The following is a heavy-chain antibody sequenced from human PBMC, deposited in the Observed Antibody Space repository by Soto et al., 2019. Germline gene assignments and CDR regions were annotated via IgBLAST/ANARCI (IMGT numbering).Heavy chain of an antibody. CDR2: ISSSSSYI. CDR3: ARDWCSSTSCYSS. CDR1: GFTFSSYS. J-gene: IGHJ5*02. Sequence: GGSPRLSCAASGFTFSSYSMNWVRQAPGKGLEWVSSISSSSSYIYYADSVKGRFTISRDNAKNSLSLQMNSLRAEDTAVYYCARDWCSSTSCYSSWGQGTLVTVSS. V-gene: IGHV3-21*01. D-gene: IGHD2-2*01.